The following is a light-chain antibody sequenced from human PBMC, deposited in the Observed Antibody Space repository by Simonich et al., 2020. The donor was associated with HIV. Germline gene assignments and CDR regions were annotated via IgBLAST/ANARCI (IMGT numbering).Light chain of an antibody. V-gene: IGKV3-15*01. CDR1: QSVSSK. CDR2: GAS. J-gene: IGKJ1*01. Sequence: EIVMTQSPATLSVSPGERATLSCRASQSVSSKLAWYQQKPGQAPRLLIYGASTRATCIPARFSGRGSGTEFTLTISSLQSEDFAVYYCQQYNNWPPERTFGQGTKVEIK. CDR3: QQYNNWPPERT.